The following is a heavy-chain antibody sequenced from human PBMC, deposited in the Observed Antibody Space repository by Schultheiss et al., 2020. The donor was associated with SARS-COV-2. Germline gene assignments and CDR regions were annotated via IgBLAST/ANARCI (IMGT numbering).Heavy chain of an antibody. D-gene: IGHD4-23*01. CDR1: GGTFSSYA. J-gene: IGHJ6*02. CDR2: IIPIFGIA. Sequence: SVKVSCKASGGTFSSYAISWVRQAPGQGLEWMGRIIPIFGIANYAQKFQGRVTITADKSTSTAYMELSSLRSEDTAVYYCARDPPRGGNSGGGSVYGMDVWGQVTTVTVSS. CDR3: ARDPPRGGNSGGGSVYGMDV. V-gene: IGHV1-69*04.